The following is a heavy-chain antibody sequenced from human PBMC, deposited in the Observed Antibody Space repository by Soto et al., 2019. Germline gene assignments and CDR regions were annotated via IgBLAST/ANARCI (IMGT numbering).Heavy chain of an antibody. D-gene: IGHD3-3*01. CDR3: ARELGPYDFRSGSDTAYYYGMDV. CDR2: INIYNGNT. Sequence: QVLLVQSGAEVKKPGASVKVSCKASGYKFSSYGISWVRQAPGQGLDWMGWINIYNGNTKYAQNLQGRLTMTRDTPTSTAYMELRSLRSDDTAVYYCARELGPYDFRSGSDTAYYYGMDVWGQGTTVTVSS. V-gene: IGHV1-18*04. J-gene: IGHJ6*02. CDR1: GYKFSSYG.